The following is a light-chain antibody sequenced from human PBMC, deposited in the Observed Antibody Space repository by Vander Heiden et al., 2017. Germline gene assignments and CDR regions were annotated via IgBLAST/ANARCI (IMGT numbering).Light chain of an antibody. V-gene: IGKV3-15*01. Sequence: IVMTQSPATLSVSPGERATLSCRASQSISSNLAWYQQKPGQVPRLLMYGASTRATGIPARFSGSGSGTEFTLTISSLQSEDFAVYYCQQYNNWPPAWTFGQGTKVEIK. J-gene: IGKJ1*01. CDR2: GAS. CDR1: QSISSN. CDR3: QQYNNWPPAWT.